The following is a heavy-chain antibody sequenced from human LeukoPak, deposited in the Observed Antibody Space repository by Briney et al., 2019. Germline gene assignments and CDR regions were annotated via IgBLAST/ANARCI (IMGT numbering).Heavy chain of an antibody. Sequence: PGGSLRLSCAASGFNFDDYAMHWVRQAPGKGLEWVSGISWNSGSIGYADSVKGRFTVSRDNAKNSLYLQMNSLRADDTALYYCAKGDYYDSSGTTTFDYWGQGTLVTVSS. CDR3: AKGDYYDSSGTTTFDY. CDR1: GFNFDDYA. D-gene: IGHD3-22*01. V-gene: IGHV3-9*01. J-gene: IGHJ4*02. CDR2: ISWNSGSI.